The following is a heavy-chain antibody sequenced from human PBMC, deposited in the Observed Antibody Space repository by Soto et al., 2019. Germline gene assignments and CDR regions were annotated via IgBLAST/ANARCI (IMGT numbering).Heavy chain of an antibody. D-gene: IGHD3-10*01. V-gene: IGHV2-5*02. CDR2: IYWDDDT. CDR3: AHRGRGSGRTVFAYSYYMDV. Sequence: QITLKESGPTLVKPSQTLTLTCTFSGFSLSTSGVGVAWIRQAPGKALEWLALIYWDDDTRYSPSLKSRLTSTKDTSKNQVVLTMTHMDPEDTAIYYCAHRGRGSGRTVFAYSYYMDVWGKGTTVTVSS. CDR1: GFSLSTSGVG. J-gene: IGHJ6*03.